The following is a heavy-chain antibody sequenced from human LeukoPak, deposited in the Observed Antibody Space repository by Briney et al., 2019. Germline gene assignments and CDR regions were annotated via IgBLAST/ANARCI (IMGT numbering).Heavy chain of an antibody. V-gene: IGHV3-48*02. CDR3: ARDSSGYYAIDY. Sequence: GGSLRLSCAASGFTFSSYSMNWVRQAPGKGLEWVSYITSSSSNIYYGDSVKGRFTISRDNAKNSLYLQMNSLRDEDTAVYYCARDSSGYYAIDYWGQGTPVTVPS. D-gene: IGHD3-22*01. CDR1: GFTFSSYS. CDR2: ITSSSSNI. J-gene: IGHJ4*02.